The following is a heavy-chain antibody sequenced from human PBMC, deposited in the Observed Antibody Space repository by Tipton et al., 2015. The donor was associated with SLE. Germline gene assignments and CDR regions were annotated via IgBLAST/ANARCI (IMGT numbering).Heavy chain of an antibody. CDR3: ARDYSSGSYRDAFDI. J-gene: IGHJ3*02. CDR1: GFTFSSYW. CDR2: ISYDGSNK. Sequence: SLRLSCAASGFTFSSYWMSWVRQAPGKGLEWVAVISYDGSNKYYADSVKGRFTISRDNSKNTLYLQMNSLRAEDTAVYYCARDYSSGSYRDAFDIWGQGTMVTVSS. V-gene: IGHV3-30-3*01. D-gene: IGHD1-26*01.